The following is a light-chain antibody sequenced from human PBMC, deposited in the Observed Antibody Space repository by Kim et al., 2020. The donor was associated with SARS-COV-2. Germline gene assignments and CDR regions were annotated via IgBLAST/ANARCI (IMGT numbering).Light chain of an antibody. Sequence: QSALTQPASVSGSLGQSITISCSGTANDIGAYNWVSWYQQHPGEAPELILFDVTYRSSGVSSRFSGSKSGNTASLTISGLQAEDEADCYCSSFRSGSTLVLFGGGTKVTVL. CDR1: ANDIGAYNW. CDR2: DVT. V-gene: IGLV2-14*03. J-gene: IGLJ3*02. CDR3: SSFRSGSTLVL.